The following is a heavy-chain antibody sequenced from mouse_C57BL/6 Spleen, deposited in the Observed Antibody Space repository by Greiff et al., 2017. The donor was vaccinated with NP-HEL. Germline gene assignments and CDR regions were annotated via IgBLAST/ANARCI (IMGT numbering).Heavy chain of an antibody. Sequence: QVQLQQSGAELVKPGASVKISCKASGYAFSSYWMNWVKQRPGKGLEWIGQIYPGDGDTNYNGKFKGKATLTVDKSSSTAYMQLSSLTSEDSAVYFCAREAYSNYLDYWGQGTTLTVSS. CDR1: GYAFSSYW. CDR2: IYPGDGDT. J-gene: IGHJ2*01. CDR3: AREAYSNYLDY. V-gene: IGHV1-80*01. D-gene: IGHD2-5*01.